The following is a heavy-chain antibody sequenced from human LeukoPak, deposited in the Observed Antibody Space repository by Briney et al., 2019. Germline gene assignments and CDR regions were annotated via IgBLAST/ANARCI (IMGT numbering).Heavy chain of an antibody. CDR1: GFTFDDYG. CDR3: AREGYYYDSSGYYRIMSFDY. Sequence: PGGYLRLYCAASGFTFDDYGMSWVRQAPGKGLEWVSGINWNGGSTGYADSVKGRFTISRDNAKNSLYLQMNSLRAEDTALYYCAREGYYYDSSGYYRIMSFDYWGQGTLVTVSS. D-gene: IGHD3-22*01. V-gene: IGHV3-20*04. CDR2: INWNGGST. J-gene: IGHJ4*02.